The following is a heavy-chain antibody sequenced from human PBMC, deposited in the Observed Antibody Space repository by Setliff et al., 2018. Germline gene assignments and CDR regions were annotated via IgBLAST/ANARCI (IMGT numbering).Heavy chain of an antibody. CDR3: ARLALTGYDTSGYYYALDYYYYMDV. Sequence: GGSLRLSCVTSGFTFSNYGMTWVRRAPGKGLEWISYISTSSTIIYYADSVKGRFTISRDNANHSLHLQMNSLRAEDTAVYFCARLALTGYDTSGYYYALDYYYYMDVWGEGTTVTVS. D-gene: IGHD3-22*01. J-gene: IGHJ6*03. CDR1: GFTFSNYG. CDR2: ISTSSTII. V-gene: IGHV3-48*01.